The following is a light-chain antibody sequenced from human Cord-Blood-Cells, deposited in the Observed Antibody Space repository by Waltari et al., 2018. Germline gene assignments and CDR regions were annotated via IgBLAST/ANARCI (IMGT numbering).Light chain of an antibody. CDR3: QSYDSSNQV. CDR2: EDN. CDR1: SGSIASNY. J-gene: IGLJ2*01. V-gene: IGLV6-57*01. Sequence: NFMLTQPHSVSESPGKTVTISCTRSSGSIASNYVQWYQQRPGSSPTTGIYEDNQRPSGVPCRFSGPIDSSSNSASLSISGLKTEDEADYYCQSYDSSNQVFGGGTKLTVL.